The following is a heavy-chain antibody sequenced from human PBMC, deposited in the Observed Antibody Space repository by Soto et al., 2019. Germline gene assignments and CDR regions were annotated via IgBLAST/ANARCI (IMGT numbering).Heavy chain of an antibody. D-gene: IGHD6-13*01. J-gene: IGHJ4*01. Sequence: QVQLVQSGAEVKKPGASVKVSCKASGYTFSTYDIDWVRLATGQGLEWMGSMNPNSGNTEYAQKFQGRVTMTRDTSKGTAYKELSSLRDEDRAIYYCARTMGGIAAAGNDYWGHGTLVPVS. CDR1: GYTFSTYD. V-gene: IGHV1-8*01. CDR3: ARTMGGIAAAGNDY. CDR2: MNPNSGNT.